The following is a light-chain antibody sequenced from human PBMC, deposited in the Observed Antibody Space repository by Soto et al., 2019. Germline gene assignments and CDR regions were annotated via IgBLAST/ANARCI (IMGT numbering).Light chain of an antibody. Sequence: EIVLTQSPGTLSLSPGARATLSCRASQSVNGNFLAWYQQKPGQAPRLLIYAASSRATGVPDRFSGSGSGTDFSLTSSRLEPEDFAVYYCQQYGSSLRTFGQGTKLEIK. V-gene: IGKV3-20*01. CDR2: AAS. CDR1: QSVNGNF. CDR3: QQYGSSLRT. J-gene: IGKJ2*01.